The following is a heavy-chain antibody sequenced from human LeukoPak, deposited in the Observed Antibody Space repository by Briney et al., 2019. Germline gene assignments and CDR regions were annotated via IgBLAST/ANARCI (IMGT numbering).Heavy chain of an antibody. CDR3: AKAGSGYSVYYFDY. CDR1: GFTFDDYA. V-gene: IGHV3-43D*04. Sequence: GGSLRLSCAASGFTFDDYAMHWVRQAPGKGLEWVSLISWDGGSTYYADSVKGRFTISRDNSKNSPYLQMNSLRAEDTALYYCAKAGSGYSVYYFDYWGQGTLVTVSS. D-gene: IGHD3-22*01. J-gene: IGHJ4*02. CDR2: ISWDGGST.